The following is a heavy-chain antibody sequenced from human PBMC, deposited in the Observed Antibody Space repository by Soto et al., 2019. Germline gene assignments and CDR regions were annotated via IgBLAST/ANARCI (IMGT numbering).Heavy chain of an antibody. CDR3: AKEGNGGSSLDS. CDR1: GFKFDDYM. D-gene: IGHD2-15*01. V-gene: IGHV3-43*01. CDR2: ISWDGGSI. Sequence: GGSLRLSCEASGFKFDDYMMHWVRQAPGKGLEWISLISWDGGSIDYADSIKGRFTVSRDNSKTSLYLHMHSRTSDDTAFYFCAKEGNGGSSLDSWGQGTLVTVSS. J-gene: IGHJ5*01.